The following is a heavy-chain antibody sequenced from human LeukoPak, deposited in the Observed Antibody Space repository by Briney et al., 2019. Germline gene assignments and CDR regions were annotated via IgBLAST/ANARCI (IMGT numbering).Heavy chain of an antibody. Sequence: GGSLRLSCATSGFTFSDYPMNWVRQAPGKGLEWVSAIRGSGGGTFYADSVKGRFTISRDNSKNTLYLQMNGLRAEDTAVYYCARDPNGDYIGAFDMWGRGTLVTVSS. J-gene: IGHJ3*02. CDR3: ARDPNGDYIGAFDM. CDR2: IRGSGGGT. CDR1: GFTFSDYP. D-gene: IGHD4-17*01. V-gene: IGHV3-23*01.